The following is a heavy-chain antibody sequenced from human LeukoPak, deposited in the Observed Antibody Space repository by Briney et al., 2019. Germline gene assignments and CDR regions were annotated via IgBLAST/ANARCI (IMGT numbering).Heavy chain of an antibody. J-gene: IGHJ4*02. CDR2: ISEDGGST. D-gene: IGHD1-26*01. V-gene: IGHV3-64*01. CDR3: SREDSRGYYSGAGDY. CDR1: GFSFSSHA. Sequence: GGSLRLSCAASGFSFSSHAMHWVRQAPGKGLEYVSVISEDGGSTYYANSVKGRFTISRDNSKNTLYLQMGGLGVEDTAVYYCSREDSRGYYSGAGDYWGQGTLVTVSS.